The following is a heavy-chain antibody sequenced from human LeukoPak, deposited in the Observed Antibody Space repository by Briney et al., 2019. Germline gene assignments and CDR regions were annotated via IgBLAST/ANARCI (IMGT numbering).Heavy chain of an antibody. V-gene: IGHV4-30-4*01. CDR3: ARSMSTVTNWAS. CDR2: IYHTGNA. D-gene: IGHD4-17*01. CDR1: GVSMSSGNYN. Sequence: PSETLSLTCTVSGVSMSSGNYNWSWIRPPPGKGLEWIGYIYHTGNAHHSPSLKNRVTISVDTSKHQLSLNKTSVTSTNSTVYYCARSMSTVTNWASWGQGPLVTASS. J-gene: IGHJ4*02.